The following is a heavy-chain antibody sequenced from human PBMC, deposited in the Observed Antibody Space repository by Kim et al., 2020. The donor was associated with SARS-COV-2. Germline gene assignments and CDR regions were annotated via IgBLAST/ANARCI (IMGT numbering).Heavy chain of an antibody. Sequence: SETLSLTCTVSGGSISSDYWSWIRQPPGKPLEWIGKIFHSGSTDYNPSLKSRATVSVDTSKMHFSLRLTSVSAADTAVYYCVRHRNGSHFGFDTWGQGTVVTVSS. CDR2: IFHSGST. D-gene: IGHD1-26*01. CDR3: VRHRNGSHFGFDT. V-gene: IGHV4-59*08. CDR1: GGSISSDY. J-gene: IGHJ3*01.